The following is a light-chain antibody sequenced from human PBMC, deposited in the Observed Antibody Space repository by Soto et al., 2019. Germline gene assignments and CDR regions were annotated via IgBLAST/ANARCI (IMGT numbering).Light chain of an antibody. Sequence: QSVLTQPASVSGSPGQSITISCTGTSSDVGGYNLVSWYQQHPGKAPKLMISEVSKRPSGISDRFSGSKSGSTASLTISGLQAEDEADYYCCSYAGTSTHTVFGGGTQLTV. CDR2: EVS. V-gene: IGLV2-23*02. CDR1: SSDVGGYNL. J-gene: IGLJ7*01. CDR3: CSYAGTSTHTV.